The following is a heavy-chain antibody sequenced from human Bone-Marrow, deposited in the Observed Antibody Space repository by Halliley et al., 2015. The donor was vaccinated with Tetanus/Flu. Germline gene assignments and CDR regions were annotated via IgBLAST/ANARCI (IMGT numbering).Heavy chain of an antibody. CDR3: ATNRVVVTAPLDY. D-gene: IGHD2-21*02. CDR2: IPPLNAGIT. V-gene: IGHV1-69*02. Sequence: MGRIPPLNAGITRYAQKFQGRVTITADKSTSTAYMELSSLRSEDTAIYYCATNRVVVTAPLDYWGQGSLVTVSA. J-gene: IGHJ4*02.